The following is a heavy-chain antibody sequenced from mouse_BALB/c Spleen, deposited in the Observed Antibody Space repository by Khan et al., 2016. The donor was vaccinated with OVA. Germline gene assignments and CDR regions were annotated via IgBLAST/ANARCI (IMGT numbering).Heavy chain of an antibody. V-gene: IGHV1-7*01. Sequence: QVQLKQSGAELAKPGASVKMSCKASGYTFTSYWMPWIKQRPGQGLEWIGYINPTSGYTDYNQKFKDKATLTADKSSSTAYMQLNSLTSDDSAVYYGARDRIDNWGQGTTLTVAS. J-gene: IGHJ2*01. CDR1: GYTFTSYW. CDR3: ARDRIDN. CDR2: INPTSGYT.